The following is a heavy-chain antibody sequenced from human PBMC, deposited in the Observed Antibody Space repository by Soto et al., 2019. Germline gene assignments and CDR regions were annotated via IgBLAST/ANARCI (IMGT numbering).Heavy chain of an antibody. CDR2: ISAHNGNT. J-gene: IGHJ4*02. CDR3: AGDLGGFPDY. Sequence: GASVKVSCKASGYTFTSYGISWVRQAPGQGLEWMGWISAHNGNTKYEQKLQGRVTMTTDTSTSTAYMELRSLRSDDTAVYYCAGDLGGFPDYWGQGNLVTVSS. D-gene: IGHD5-12*01. V-gene: IGHV1-18*01. CDR1: GYTFTSYG.